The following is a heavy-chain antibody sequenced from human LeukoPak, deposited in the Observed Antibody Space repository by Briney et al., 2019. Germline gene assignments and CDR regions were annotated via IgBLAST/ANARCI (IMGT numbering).Heavy chain of an antibody. CDR2: ISGSGGST. Sequence: GGSLRLSCAASEFTFSNYAMNWVRQAPGKGLEWVSGISGSGGSTYYADSVKGRFTISRDNSKNTLYLQMNSLRAEDTALYYCAKGTGINHYQRFDPWGQGTLVTVSS. V-gene: IGHV3-23*01. CDR3: AKGTGINHYQRFDP. D-gene: IGHD2-8*02. CDR1: EFTFSNYA. J-gene: IGHJ5*02.